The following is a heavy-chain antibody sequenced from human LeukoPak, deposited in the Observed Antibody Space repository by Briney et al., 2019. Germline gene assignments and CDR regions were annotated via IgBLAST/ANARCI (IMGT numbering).Heavy chain of an antibody. CDR3: ATETIGRHYDY. CDR1: GFIFRFCC. D-gene: IGHD1-14*01. V-gene: IGHV3-21*01. J-gene: IGHJ4*02. Sequence: PGGSLSLSCAASGFIFRFCCYNWVSHAPGKGLEWVSSIGPTGTDRYYADSVRGRFTISRHNAKNSMDLQMDSLRDEDTAVYYCATETIGRHYDYWGQGTLLTVSS. CDR2: IGPTGTDR.